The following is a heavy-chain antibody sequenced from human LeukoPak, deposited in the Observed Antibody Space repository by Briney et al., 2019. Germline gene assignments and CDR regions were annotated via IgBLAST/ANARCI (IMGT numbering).Heavy chain of an antibody. J-gene: IGHJ5*02. D-gene: IGHD4-11*01. CDR1: GYSISTGYY. V-gene: IGHV4-38-2*01. CDR2: IYHGGSP. Sequence: PSETLSLTCAVSGYSISTGYYWGWIRQPPGKGLEWIGSIYHGGSPNYNPSLQSRVTMSVDTYKNQFSLTLSSVTAADTAVYYCVRRARYSNYVWWFDPWGQGTLVTVGS. CDR3: VRRARYSNYVWWFDP.